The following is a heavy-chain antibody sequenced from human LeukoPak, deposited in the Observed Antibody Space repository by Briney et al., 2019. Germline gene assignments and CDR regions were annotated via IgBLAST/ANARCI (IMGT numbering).Heavy chain of an antibody. Sequence: SETLSLTCTVSGGSISSYYWSWIRQPPGKGLEWIGYIYYSGSTNYNPSLKSRVTISVDTSKNQFSLKLSSVTAADTAAYYCAGGPIVGATSFDYWGQGTLVTVSS. CDR3: AGGPIVGATSFDY. J-gene: IGHJ4*02. V-gene: IGHV4-59*01. CDR1: GGSISSYY. D-gene: IGHD1-26*01. CDR2: IYYSGST.